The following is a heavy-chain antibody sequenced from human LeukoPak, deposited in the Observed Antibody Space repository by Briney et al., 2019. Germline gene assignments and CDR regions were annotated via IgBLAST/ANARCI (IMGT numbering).Heavy chain of an antibody. Sequence: GGSLRLSCAASGFTFSSYAMSWVRQAPGKGLEWVSAISGSGDGTYYADSVKGRFTISRDNSKNTLYLQMSGLRAEDTAVYCCAKEPSYCTNGVCYPRVFDRWGQGTLVTVSS. CDR2: ISGSGDGT. CDR1: GFTFSSYA. D-gene: IGHD2-8*01. J-gene: IGHJ5*02. CDR3: AKEPSYCTNGVCYPRVFDR. V-gene: IGHV3-23*01.